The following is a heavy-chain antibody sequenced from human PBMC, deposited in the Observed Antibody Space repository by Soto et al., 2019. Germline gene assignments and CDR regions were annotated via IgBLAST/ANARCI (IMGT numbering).Heavy chain of an antibody. CDR3: ARGWFGEYSLLGQFDP. D-gene: IGHD3-10*01. Sequence: SVKVSCKASGGTFSSYAISWLRQCPGQGLEWMGGIIPIFGTANYAQKFQGRVTITADESTSTAYMELSSLRSEDTAVYYCARGWFGEYSLLGQFDPWGQGTLVTVSS. CDR2: IIPIFGTA. CDR1: GGTFSSYA. J-gene: IGHJ5*02. V-gene: IGHV1-69*13.